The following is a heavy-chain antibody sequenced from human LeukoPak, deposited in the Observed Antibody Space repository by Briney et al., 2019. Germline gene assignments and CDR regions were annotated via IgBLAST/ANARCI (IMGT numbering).Heavy chain of an antibody. CDR3: ARDSGTYGGPLGMYYFDY. Sequence: PSETLSLTCTVSGDSISSYYWSWIRQPAGKGLEWIGRIYTSGSTNYSPSLKSRVTMSVDTSKNQFSLKLSSVTAADTAVYYCARDSGTYGGPLGMYYFDYWGQGTLVTVSS. CDR2: IYTSGST. J-gene: IGHJ4*02. V-gene: IGHV4-4*07. CDR1: GDSISSYY. D-gene: IGHD4-23*01.